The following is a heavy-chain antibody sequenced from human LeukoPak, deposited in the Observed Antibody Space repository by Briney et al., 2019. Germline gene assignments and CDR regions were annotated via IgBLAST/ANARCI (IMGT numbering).Heavy chain of an antibody. Sequence: PSETLSLTCAVYGGSFSGYYWSWIRQPPGKGLEWIGEINHSGSTNYNPSLKSRVTISVDTSKNQFSLKLSSVTAADTAVYYCARGIVVVPAAKGNWFDPWGQGTLVTVSS. V-gene: IGHV4-34*01. J-gene: IGHJ5*02. CDR3: ARGIVVVPAAKGNWFDP. CDR1: GGSFSGYY. CDR2: INHSGST. D-gene: IGHD2-2*01.